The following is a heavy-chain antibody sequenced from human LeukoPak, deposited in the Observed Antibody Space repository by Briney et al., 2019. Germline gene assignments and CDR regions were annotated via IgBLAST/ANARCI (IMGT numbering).Heavy chain of an antibody. Sequence: PGGSLRLSCAASGFTFSSYAMHWVRQAPGKGLEWVAVISYDGSNKCYADSVKGRFTISRDNSKNTLYLQMNSLRAEDTAVYYCARDRYYYDSSGSPDYWGQGTLVTVSS. D-gene: IGHD3-22*01. CDR1: GFTFSSYA. V-gene: IGHV3-30*01. J-gene: IGHJ4*02. CDR2: ISYDGSNK. CDR3: ARDRYYYDSSGSPDY.